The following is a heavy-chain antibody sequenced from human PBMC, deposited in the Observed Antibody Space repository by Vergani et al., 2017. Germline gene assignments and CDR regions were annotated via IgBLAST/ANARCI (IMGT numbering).Heavy chain of an antibody. CDR3: ARGGIAARPYYYYYYMDV. CDR2: IYYSGST. D-gene: IGHD6-6*01. CDR1: GGSISSYY. V-gene: IGHV4-59*01. Sequence: QVQLQESGPGLVKPSETLSLTCTVSGGSISSYYWSWIRQPPGKGLEWIRYIYYSGSTNYNPSLKSRVTISVDTSKNQFSLKLSSVTAADTAVYYCARGGIAARPYYYYYYMDVWSKGTTVTVSS. J-gene: IGHJ6*03.